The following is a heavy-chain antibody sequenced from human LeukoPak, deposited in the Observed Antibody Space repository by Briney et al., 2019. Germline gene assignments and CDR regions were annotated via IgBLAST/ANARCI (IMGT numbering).Heavy chain of an antibody. D-gene: IGHD2-2*02. Sequence: GGSLRLSCAASGFTFSNYAMSWVRQAPGKGLEWVSVIIGTGERTYYADSVKGRFTISRDNSKNTLYLQMNSLRAEDTAVYYCAKAGGDIVVVPAAIGFDYWGQGTLVTVSS. CDR1: GFTFSNYA. J-gene: IGHJ4*02. CDR3: AKAGGDIVVVPAAIGFDY. CDR2: IIGTGERT. V-gene: IGHV3-23*01.